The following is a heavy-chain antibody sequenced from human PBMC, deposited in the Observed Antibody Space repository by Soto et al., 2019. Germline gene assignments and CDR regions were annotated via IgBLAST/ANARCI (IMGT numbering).Heavy chain of an antibody. V-gene: IGHV4-61*01. J-gene: IGHJ6*02. CDR2: IYYSGST. CDR3: ASQGGDSSWYSRKYYYYGMDV. CDR1: GGSVSSGSYY. Sequence: PSETLSLTCTVSGGSVSSGSYYWSWIRQPPGKGLEWIGYIYYSGSTNYNPSLKSRVTISVDTSKNQFSLKLSSVTAADTAVYCCASQGGDSSWYSRKYYYYGMDVWGQGTTVTVSS. D-gene: IGHD6-13*01.